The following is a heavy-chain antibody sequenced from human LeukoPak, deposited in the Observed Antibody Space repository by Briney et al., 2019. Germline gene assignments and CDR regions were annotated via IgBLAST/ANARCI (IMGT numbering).Heavy chain of an antibody. Sequence: GGSLRLSCAASGFTFSTFSMNWVRQAPGKGLEWVSYISSSSGTIYYADSVKGRFTISRDNAKNSLYLHMNSLRSEDTAVYYCARGGDYGGIFDYWGQGTLVTVSS. CDR2: ISSSSGTI. V-gene: IGHV3-48*01. D-gene: IGHD4-23*01. CDR1: GFTFSTFS. CDR3: ARGGDYGGIFDY. J-gene: IGHJ4*02.